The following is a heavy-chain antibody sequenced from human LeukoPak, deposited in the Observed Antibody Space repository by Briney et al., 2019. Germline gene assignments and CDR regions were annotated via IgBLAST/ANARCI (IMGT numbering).Heavy chain of an antibody. CDR1: GYTFTRYY. J-gene: IGHJ5*02. Sequence: ASVKVSCKPSGYTFTRYYMHWLRQAPRQGREWMGWINPNSGGTNFAQKFQGRVTMTRDTSISTAYRELSRLRSDDTAVYYCARAVAAAGTTYTWFDPWGQGPLVTVSS. V-gene: IGHV1-2*02. CDR3: ARAVAAAGTTYTWFDP. D-gene: IGHD6-13*01. CDR2: INPNSGGT.